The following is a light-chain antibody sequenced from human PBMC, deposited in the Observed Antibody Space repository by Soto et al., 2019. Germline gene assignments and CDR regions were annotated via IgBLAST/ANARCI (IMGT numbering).Light chain of an antibody. CDR3: QQYEHIPRT. Sequence: TQSASWLSASVGDRVTITCPASQQIXDYFNWYQQKPGRAPKFLXDAASNLQTGGPSRFSGSGSATDFSLTISSLQPEDIAKYYFQQYEHIPRTFGGGTKVEIK. CDR2: AAS. J-gene: IGKJ4*01. V-gene: IGKV1-33*01. CDR1: QQIXDY.